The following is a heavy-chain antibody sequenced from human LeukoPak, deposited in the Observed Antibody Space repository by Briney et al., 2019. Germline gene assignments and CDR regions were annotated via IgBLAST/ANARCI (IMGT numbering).Heavy chain of an antibody. D-gene: IGHD3-22*01. Sequence: GGSLRLSCAASGFTFSSYSMNWVRQAPGKGLEWVSYISSSSSTIYYADSVKGRFTISRDNAKNSLYLQMNSLRAEDTAVYYCARAGGYYYDSSGYYIDYWGQGTLVTVSS. CDR1: GFTFSSYS. J-gene: IGHJ4*02. V-gene: IGHV3-48*04. CDR2: ISSSSSTI. CDR3: ARAGGYYYDSSGYYIDY.